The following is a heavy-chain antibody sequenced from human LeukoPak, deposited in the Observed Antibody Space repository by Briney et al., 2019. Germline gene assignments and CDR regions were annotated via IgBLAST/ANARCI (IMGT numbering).Heavy chain of an antibody. CDR1: GFTFNTYS. CDR2: ISSSRGTI. D-gene: IGHD4-11*01. V-gene: IGHV3-48*02. J-gene: IGHJ6*02. CDR3: VRDSQDYSNYYYYYYGMDV. Sequence: GGSLRLSCAASGFTFNTYSMNWVRQAPGKGLEWVSYISSSRGTIYYTDSVKGRFTVSRDNSKNSLFLQMNTLRDEDTAVYYCVRDSQDYSNYYYYYYGMDVWGQGTTVTVSS.